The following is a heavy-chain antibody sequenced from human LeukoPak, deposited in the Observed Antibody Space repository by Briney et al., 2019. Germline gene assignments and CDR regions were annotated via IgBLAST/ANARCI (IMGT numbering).Heavy chain of an antibody. CDR3: ARERDFWSYYYMDV. J-gene: IGHJ6*03. D-gene: IGHD3-3*01. CDR2: ISAYNDNT. CDR1: GYTFTSYG. V-gene: IGHV1-18*01. Sequence: ASVKVSCKASGYTFTSYGISWVRQAPGQGLEWMGWISAYNDNTNYAQKLQGRVTMTTDTSTSTAYMELRSLRSDDTAVYYCARERDFWSYYYMDVWGKGTTVTVSS.